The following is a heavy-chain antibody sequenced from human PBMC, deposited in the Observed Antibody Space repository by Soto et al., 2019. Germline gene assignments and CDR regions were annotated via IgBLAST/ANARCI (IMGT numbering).Heavy chain of an antibody. D-gene: IGHD2-2*01. CDR3: AREGGDIVVVPARFDP. J-gene: IGHJ5*02. CDR2: INAGNGNT. Sequence: QVQLVQSGAEVKKPGASVKVSCKASGYTFTSYAMHWVRQAPGQRLEWMGWINAGNGNTKYSQKFQGRVTITRDTSASKGYMELGSLRSEDTAVYYCAREGGDIVVVPARFDPWGQGTLVTLSS. CDR1: GYTFTSYA. V-gene: IGHV1-3*01.